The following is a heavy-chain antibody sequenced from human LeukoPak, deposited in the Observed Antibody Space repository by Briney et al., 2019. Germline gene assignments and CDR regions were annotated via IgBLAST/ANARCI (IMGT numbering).Heavy chain of an antibody. Sequence: GGSVRLSCAASRFTFCNYFMKWSLQAPGKRLKWVSVMSGSGDEIHYADSVEGRFSISRDNSKNILFLQMNSLTVDDTAVYFCAQYGQRLPEYWGQGALVTVS. J-gene: IGHJ4*02. V-gene: IGHV3-23*01. CDR3: AQYGQRLPEY. CDR1: RFTFCNYF. D-gene: IGHD6-19*01. CDR2: MSGSGDEI.